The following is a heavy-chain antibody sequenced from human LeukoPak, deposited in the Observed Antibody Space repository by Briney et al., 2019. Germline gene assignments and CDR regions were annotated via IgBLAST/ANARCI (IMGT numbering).Heavy chain of an antibody. Sequence: GGSLRLSCAASGFTFSSYGMSWVRQAPGKGLEWVSGISGSGTNTNYEDSVKGRFTISRDNSKNTVYLQMKSLRAEDTAVYYCAKSSRPVTAMAFFDYWGQGTLVTVSS. D-gene: IGHD5-18*01. CDR3: AKSSRPVTAMAFFDY. CDR1: GFTFSSYG. V-gene: IGHV3-23*01. CDR2: ISGSGTNT. J-gene: IGHJ4*02.